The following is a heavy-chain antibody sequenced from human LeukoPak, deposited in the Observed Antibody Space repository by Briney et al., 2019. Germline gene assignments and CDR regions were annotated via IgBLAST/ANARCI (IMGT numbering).Heavy chain of an antibody. J-gene: IGHJ5*02. V-gene: IGHV4-31*03. Sequence: PSQTLSLTCTVSGGSINNGGYYWSWIRQHPGKGLEWIGYIYYSGSSYYNPSLRSRVTISVDTSKNHFSLKLSSVTAADTAVYYCARAAAAGRDWFDPWGQGTLVTVSS. D-gene: IGHD6-13*01. CDR2: IYYSGSS. CDR3: ARAAAAGRDWFDP. CDR1: GGSINNGGYY.